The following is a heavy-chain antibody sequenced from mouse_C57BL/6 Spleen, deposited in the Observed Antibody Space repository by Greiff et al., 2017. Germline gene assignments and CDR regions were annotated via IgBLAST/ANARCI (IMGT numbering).Heavy chain of an antibody. CDR2: IDPSDSYT. CDR1: GYTFTSYW. J-gene: IGHJ3*01. CDR3: ARSSAIDGFAY. V-gene: IGHV1-59*01. Sequence: VKLMEPGAELVRPGPSVKLSCKASGYTFTSYWMHWVKQRPGQGLEWIGVIDPSDSYTNYNQKFKGKATLTVDTSSSTAYMQLSSLTSEDSAVYYGARSSAIDGFAYWGQGTLVTVSA.